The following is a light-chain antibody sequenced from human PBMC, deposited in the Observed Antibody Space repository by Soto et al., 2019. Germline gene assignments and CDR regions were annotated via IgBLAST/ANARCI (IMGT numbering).Light chain of an antibody. V-gene: IGKV3-20*01. J-gene: IGKJ2*01. CDR1: QSVSSSY. CDR2: GAS. Sequence: IVLTQSPGTLSLSPGERATLSCRASQSVSSSYLAWYQQKPGQAPRLLIYGASSRATGIPDRFSGSGSGTDFTLTISRLEPEDFAVYYCLQYGSSPYTFGQGTKVEIK. CDR3: LQYGSSPYT.